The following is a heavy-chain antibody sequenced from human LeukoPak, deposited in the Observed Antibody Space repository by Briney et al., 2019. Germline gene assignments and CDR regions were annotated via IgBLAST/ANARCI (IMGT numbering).Heavy chain of an antibody. CDR1: GYTFTSYG. Sequence: ASVKVSCKASGYTFTSYGISWVRQAPGQGLEWMGWISAYNGNTNYAQKLQGRVTMTTDTSTSTAYMELRSLRSEDTAVYYCATRLLYSSGWYFDYWGQGTLVTVSS. J-gene: IGHJ4*02. CDR2: ISAYNGNT. V-gene: IGHV1-18*04. CDR3: ATRLLYSSGWYFDY. D-gene: IGHD6-19*01.